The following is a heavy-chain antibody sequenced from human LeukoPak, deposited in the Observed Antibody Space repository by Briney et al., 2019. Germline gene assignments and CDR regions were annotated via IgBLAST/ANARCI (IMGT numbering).Heavy chain of an antibody. CDR1: GGSISSGDYY. D-gene: IGHD6-13*01. CDR2: IYYSGST. J-gene: IGHJ5*02. CDR3: ARVIDSSSWYGWFDP. Sequence: SQTLSLTCTVSGGSISSGDYYWSWIRQPPGKGLEWIGYIYYSGSTYYNPSLKSRVTISVDTSKNQFSLKLSSVTAAGTAVYYCARVIDSSSWYGWFDPWGQGTLVTVSS. V-gene: IGHV4-30-4*01.